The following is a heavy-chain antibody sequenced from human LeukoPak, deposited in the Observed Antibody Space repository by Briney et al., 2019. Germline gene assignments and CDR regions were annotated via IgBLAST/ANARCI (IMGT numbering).Heavy chain of an antibody. V-gene: IGHV6-1*01. D-gene: IGHD1-14*01. CDR3: ARAPYISYYFDY. J-gene: IGHJ4*02. CDR1: GDGVSSNSAA. CDR2: TYYRSKWYN. Sequence: SQTLPLTCAISGDGVSSNSAAWNWIRQSPSRGLEWLGRTYYRSKWYNDYAVSVKSRITINPDTSKNQFSLQLNSVTPEDTAVYYCARAPYISYYFDYWGQGTLVTVSS.